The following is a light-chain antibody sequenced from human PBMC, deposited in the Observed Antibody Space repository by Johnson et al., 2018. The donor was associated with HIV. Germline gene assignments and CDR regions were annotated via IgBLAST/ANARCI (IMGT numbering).Light chain of an antibody. J-gene: IGLJ1*01. CDR3: GTWDSSLSSYV. Sequence: QSVLKQPPSVSAAPGQKVTISCSGSSSNIENNYVSWYQQLPGTAPKLLIYEDNRRPSGTPDRFSGSKSGTSATLGITGLQTGDEADYYCGTWDSSLSSYVFGMGTKVTV. CDR1: SSNIENNY. CDR2: EDN. V-gene: IGLV1-51*02.